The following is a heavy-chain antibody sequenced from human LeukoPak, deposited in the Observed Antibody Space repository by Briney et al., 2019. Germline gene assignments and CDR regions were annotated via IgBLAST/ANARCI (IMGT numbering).Heavy chain of an antibody. CDR2: FNPKGGDK. CDR3: ARAQLLTAPAGTFADN. D-gene: IGHD6-13*01. CDR1: GYMFTVYF. V-gene: IGHV1-2*02. J-gene: IGHJ4*02. Sequence: GASVKVSCKASGYMFTVYFMHWVRQAPGQGPEWMGWFNPKGGDKNYAQQFQGRVTMTRDTSINTAYLEMSGLTSDDTAVYYCARAQLLTAPAGTFADNWGQGTLVTVSS.